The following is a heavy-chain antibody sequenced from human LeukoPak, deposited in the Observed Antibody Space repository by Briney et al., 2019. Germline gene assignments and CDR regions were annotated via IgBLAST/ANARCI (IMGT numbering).Heavy chain of an antibody. J-gene: IGHJ5*02. CDR2: INPNSGGT. CDR3: AREICSSTSCNWFDP. Sequence: GASVKVSCKASGYTFTGYYMHWVRQAPGQGLEWMGWINPNSGGTNYAQKLQGRVTMTTDTSTSTAYMELRSLRSDDTAVYYCAREICSSTSCNWFDPWGQGTLVTVSS. CDR1: GYTFTGYY. V-gene: IGHV1-2*02. D-gene: IGHD2-2*01.